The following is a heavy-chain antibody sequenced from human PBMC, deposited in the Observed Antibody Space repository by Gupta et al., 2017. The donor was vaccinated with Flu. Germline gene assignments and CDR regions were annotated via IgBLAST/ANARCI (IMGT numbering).Heavy chain of an antibody. CDR3: TKYGGYSNGHDV. Sequence: EAHLVESGGGLVQPGKSLRLSCVASGFSFGDYAMHWVRQVPGKGLGWVAGLTWKSENIVYVDSVKGRFTISRDNARNTLYLQMTGLRPEDTALYYCTKYGGYSNGHDVWGQGTMVTVTS. J-gene: IGHJ3*01. V-gene: IGHV3-9*01. CDR1: GFSFGDYA. CDR2: LTWKSENI. D-gene: IGHD2-15*01.